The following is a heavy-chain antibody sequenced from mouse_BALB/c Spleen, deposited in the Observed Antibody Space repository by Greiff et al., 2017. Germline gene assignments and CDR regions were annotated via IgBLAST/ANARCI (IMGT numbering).Heavy chain of an antibody. D-gene: IGHD2-2*01. CDR1: GFTFSSYA. J-gene: IGHJ2*01. CDR3: ARVWLLYFDY. CDR2: ISSGGST. V-gene: IGHV5-6-5*01. Sequence: DVHLVESGGGLVKPGGSLKLSCAASGFTFSSYAMSWVRQTPEKRLEWVASISSGGSTYYPDSVKGRFTISRDNARNILYLQMSSLRSEDTAMYYCARVWLLYFDYWGQGTTLTVSS.